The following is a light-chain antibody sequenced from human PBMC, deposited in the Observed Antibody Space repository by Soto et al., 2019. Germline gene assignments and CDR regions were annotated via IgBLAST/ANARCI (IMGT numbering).Light chain of an antibody. V-gene: IGKV3-20*01. CDR3: QQYHYWPIT. J-gene: IGKJ5*01. Sequence: EIVLTQSPGSLSLSPGERATLACRASQSVSGSYLAWYQQKPGQAPSLLIYGASYRATGIPDRFSGSGSGTEFTLTISSLQSEDFAVYLCQQYHYWPITFGQGTRLEIK. CDR1: QSVSGSY. CDR2: GAS.